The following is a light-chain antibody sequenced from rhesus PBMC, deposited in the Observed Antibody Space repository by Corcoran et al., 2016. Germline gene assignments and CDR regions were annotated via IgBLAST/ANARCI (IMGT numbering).Light chain of an antibody. V-gene: IGKV2-82*02. Sequence: DIVMTQTPLSLPVTLGEPASISCRSSQSLLYSDGKTHLYWYLQKPGHSPQLLMYLVSKRASGVPDKFSGSGSGTDFTLSISRVEAEDVCVYYCMQTLRPPWAFGQGTKVEIK. CDR1: QSLLYSDGKTH. CDR3: MQTLRPPWA. CDR2: LVS. J-gene: IGKJ1*01.